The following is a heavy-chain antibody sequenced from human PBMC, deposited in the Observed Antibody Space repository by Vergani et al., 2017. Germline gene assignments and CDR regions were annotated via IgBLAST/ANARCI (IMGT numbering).Heavy chain of an antibody. CDR1: GFTFSNYG. D-gene: IGHD1-7*01. CDR2: IWYDGSNK. Sequence: QVQLVESGGGVVQPVRSLRLSCAASGFTFSNYGMHWVRQAPGKGLEWVAVIWYDGSNKNFADSVKGRFTISRDNSKNTLHLQMNSLRAEDTAVYYCARDQGLMELRRLPAYWGQGTLVTVSS. J-gene: IGHJ4*02. V-gene: IGHV3-33*01. CDR3: ARDQGLMELRRLPAY.